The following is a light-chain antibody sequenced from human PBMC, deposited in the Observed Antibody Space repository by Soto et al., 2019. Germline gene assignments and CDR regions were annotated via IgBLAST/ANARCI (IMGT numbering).Light chain of an antibody. V-gene: IGLV1-40*01. CDR3: QSYDISLSGYV. J-gene: IGLJ1*01. CDR1: SSNIGAGYD. Sequence: QSVLTQPPSVSGAPGQRVTISCTGRSSNIGAGYDVHWYQQLPGTAPKLLIYVNSRRPSGVPDRFSGSKSGTSASLAITGLQAEDEADYYCQSYDISLSGYVFGTGTKLTVL. CDR2: VNS.